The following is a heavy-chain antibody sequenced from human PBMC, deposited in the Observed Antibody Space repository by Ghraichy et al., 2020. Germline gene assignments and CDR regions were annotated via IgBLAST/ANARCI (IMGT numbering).Heavy chain of an antibody. J-gene: IGHJ4*02. D-gene: IGHD3-16*02. Sequence: SETLSLTCAVDGGSFSGYYWSWIRQPPGKGLEWIGEISHSGSTNYNPSLKSRVTISIDTSKNQFSLNLNSVTAADTAVYYCASGRGHRVWGSYRTLYYFDYWGQGTLVTVSS. CDR3: ASGRGHRVWGSYRTLYYFDY. CDR1: GGSFSGYY. CDR2: ISHSGST. V-gene: IGHV4-34*01.